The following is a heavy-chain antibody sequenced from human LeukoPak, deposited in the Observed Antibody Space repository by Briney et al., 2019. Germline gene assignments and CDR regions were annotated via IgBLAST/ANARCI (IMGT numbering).Heavy chain of an antibody. V-gene: IGHV3-33*01. CDR2: IWYDGSNK. CDR3: ARDSAGTTALLDY. D-gene: IGHD1-7*01. Sequence: GGSLRLSCAASGFTFSSYGMHWVRQAPGKGLEWVAVIWYDGSNKYYADSVEGRFTISRDNSKNTLYLQMNSLRAEDTAVYYCARDSAGTTALLDYWGQGTLVTVSS. J-gene: IGHJ4*02. CDR1: GFTFSSYG.